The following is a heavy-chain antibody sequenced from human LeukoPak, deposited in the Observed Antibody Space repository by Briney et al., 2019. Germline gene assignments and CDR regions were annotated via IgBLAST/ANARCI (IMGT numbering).Heavy chain of an antibody. D-gene: IGHD3-10*01. CDR3: ARASNLWFGELGFDP. V-gene: IGHV1-2*02. J-gene: IGHJ5*02. CDR1: GYTFTGYY. Sequence: ASVKVSCKASGYTFTGYYMHWVRQAPGQGLEWMGWINPNGGGTNYAQKFQGRVTMTRDTSISTAYMELSRLRSDDTAVYYCARASNLWFGELGFDPWGQGTLVTVSS. CDR2: INPNGGGT.